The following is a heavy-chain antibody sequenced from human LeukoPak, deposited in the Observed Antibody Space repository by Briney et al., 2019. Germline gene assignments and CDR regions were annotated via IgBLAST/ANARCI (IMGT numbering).Heavy chain of an antibody. Sequence: SVKVSCKASGGTFSSYAISWVRQAPGQGLEWMGRIIPIFGIANYAQKLQGRVTITADKSTSTAYMELSSLRSEDTAVYYCARQYYDSSGYSGFDPWGQGTLVTVSS. V-gene: IGHV1-69*04. CDR1: GGTFSSYA. CDR2: IIPIFGIA. CDR3: ARQYYDSSGYSGFDP. D-gene: IGHD3-22*01. J-gene: IGHJ5*02.